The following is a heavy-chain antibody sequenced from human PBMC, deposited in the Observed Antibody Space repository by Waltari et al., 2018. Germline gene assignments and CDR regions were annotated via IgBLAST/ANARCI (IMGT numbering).Heavy chain of an antibody. CDR1: AITCRGSE. V-gene: IGHV3-72*01. D-gene: IGHD3-16*02. CDR3: ARDGIGGVIVD. J-gene: IGHJ4*02. CDR2: TRNIANSYTT. Sequence: EVQLVESGGGVVEPGGTLRLCCEALAITCRGSELAGAPRDPGKGLECVGRTRNIANSYTTEYSASVKGRFTISRDDSKNSLYLQMHSLKTEDTAVYYCARDGIGGVIVDWGQGTLVTVSS.